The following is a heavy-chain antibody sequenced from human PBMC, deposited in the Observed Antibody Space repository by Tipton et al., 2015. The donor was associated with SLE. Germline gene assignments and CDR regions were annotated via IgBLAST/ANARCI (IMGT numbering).Heavy chain of an antibody. Sequence: SLRLSCVASGFMLSDGYAMHWVRQAPGKGLEWVAIMSFDGSKVFYADSVKGRSTVSRDNSKNTLYLQMNSLRAEDTAVYYCARDGPSGSYGYWGQGTLVTVSS. CDR2: MSFDGSKV. CDR1: GFMLSDGYA. CDR3: ARDGPSGSYGY. D-gene: IGHD1-26*01. V-gene: IGHV3-30*14. J-gene: IGHJ4*02.